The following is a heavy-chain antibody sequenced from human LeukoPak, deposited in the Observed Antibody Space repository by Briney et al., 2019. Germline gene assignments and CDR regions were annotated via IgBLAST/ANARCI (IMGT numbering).Heavy chain of an antibody. J-gene: IGHJ3*02. CDR2: INTDGSGT. CDR1: RFTFSNYW. Sequence: PGGSLRLSCAASRFTFSNYWMHWVRQAPGKGLVWVSRINTDGSGTTYADSVRGRFTISRDNAKTTLYLQMSSLRVEDTAVYYCARSVPWQAAFDIWGQGPMVTVSS. V-gene: IGHV3-74*01. CDR3: ARSVPWQAAFDI.